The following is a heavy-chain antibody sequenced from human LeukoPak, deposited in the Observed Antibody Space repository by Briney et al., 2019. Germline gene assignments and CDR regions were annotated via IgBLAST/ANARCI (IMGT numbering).Heavy chain of an antibody. J-gene: IGHJ4*02. Sequence: GGSLRLSCAASGFTFSSYSMNWVRQAPGKGLEWVSSISSSSSYIYYADSVKGRFTISRDNAKNSLYLQMNSLRAEDTAVYYCARAPVISGPYGSGTHWGQGTLATVSS. D-gene: IGHD3-10*01. V-gene: IGHV3-21*01. CDR3: ARAPVISGPYGSGTH. CDR1: GFTFSSYS. CDR2: ISSSSSYI.